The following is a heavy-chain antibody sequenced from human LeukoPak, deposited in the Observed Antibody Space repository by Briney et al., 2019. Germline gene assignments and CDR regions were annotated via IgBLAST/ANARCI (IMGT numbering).Heavy chain of an antibody. CDR3: VRGRVATPNWFDP. V-gene: IGHV1-8*03. Sequence: ASVKVSCKASGYPFTSYNINWVRQATGQGLEWMGWMNPNSANTGYAQNFQGRLTFTRDTSTSTAYMELSSLSSDDTAIYYCVRGRVATPNWFDPWGQGTLVIVSS. CDR1: GYPFTSYN. D-gene: IGHD2-15*01. CDR2: MNPNSANT. J-gene: IGHJ5*02.